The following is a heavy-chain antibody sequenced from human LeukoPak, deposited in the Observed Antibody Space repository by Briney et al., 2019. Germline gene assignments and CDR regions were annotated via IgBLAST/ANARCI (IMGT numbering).Heavy chain of an antibody. D-gene: IGHD2-2*01. Sequence: GGSLRLSCAASGFTFSNYAMVWVRQAPGKGLEFVSSITGSSDNTYYADSVGGRFTISRDNSKFALYLQMHGLSADDTAVYYCAKEVTSYTYRGLDFWGQGILVTVSS. CDR1: GFTFSNYA. J-gene: IGHJ4*02. CDR3: AKEVTSYTYRGLDF. V-gene: IGHV3-23*01. CDR2: ITGSSDNT.